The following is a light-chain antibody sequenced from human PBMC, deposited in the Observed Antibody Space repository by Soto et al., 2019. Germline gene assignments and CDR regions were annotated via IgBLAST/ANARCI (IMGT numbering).Light chain of an antibody. CDR1: RSVFGY. V-gene: IGKV3-20*01. CDR2: AAS. CDR3: QQYGSSWT. J-gene: IGKJ1*01. Sequence: EVVLTQSPSTLALSPGERATLSCRASRSVFGYLAWYQQKPDQAPRLLIYAASSRATGIPDRLSGSASGTDFTHTISRLEPEDFPVYYCQQYGSSWTFGQGTKVDIK.